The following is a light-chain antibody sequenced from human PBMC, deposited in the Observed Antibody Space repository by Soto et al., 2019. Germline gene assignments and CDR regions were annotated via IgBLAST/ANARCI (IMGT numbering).Light chain of an antibody. V-gene: IGLV1-44*01. J-gene: IGLJ1*01. Sequence: VLTQPPSASGTPGQRVTISCSGSSSNIGSNTVNWYQQLPGTAPKLLIYSNNQRPSGVPDRFSGSKSGTSASLAISGLQSEDEADYYCAAWDDSLNGHYVLGTGNKVTVL. CDR1: SSNIGSNT. CDR3: AAWDDSLNGHYV. CDR2: SNN.